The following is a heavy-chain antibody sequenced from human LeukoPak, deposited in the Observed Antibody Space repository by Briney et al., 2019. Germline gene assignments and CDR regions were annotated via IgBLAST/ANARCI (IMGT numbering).Heavy chain of an antibody. V-gene: IGHV3-30-3*01. CDR1: GFTFSTYA. D-gene: IGHD6-19*01. CDR2: ISHDGSTK. J-gene: IGHJ5*02. CDR3: ARDLIAVTGTGFWFDP. Sequence: GGSLRLSCAASGFTFSTYAIHWVRQAPGKGLEWVAVISHDGSTKYYADSVKGRFTISRDNSKNMLYLQMNSLRAEDSAVYYCARDLIAVTGTGFWFDPRGQGTLVTVSS.